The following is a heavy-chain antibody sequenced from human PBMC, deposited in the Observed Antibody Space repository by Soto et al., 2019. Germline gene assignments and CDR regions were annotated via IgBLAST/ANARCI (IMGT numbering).Heavy chain of an antibody. V-gene: IGHV4-59*01. CDR3: ARSVAVPGAHIDY. J-gene: IGHJ4*02. CDR2: VYYTGST. D-gene: IGHD6-19*01. CDR1: GGPISGSY. Sequence: SETLSLTXSVSGGPISGSYWSWIRQSPGKGLEWLGYVYYTGSTNYSPSLRSRVSISVDTSKNEFSLRLSSVTAADTAVYFCARSVAVPGAHIDYWGQGTQVTVSS.